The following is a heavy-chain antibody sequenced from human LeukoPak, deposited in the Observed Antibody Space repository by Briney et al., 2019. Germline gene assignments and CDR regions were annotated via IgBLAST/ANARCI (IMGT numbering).Heavy chain of an antibody. J-gene: IGHJ6*03. D-gene: IGHD4-17*01. Sequence: GGSLRLSCVASGFTFSDYYMSWVRQAPGKGLEWISYITNSGSTTFYADSVKGRFSISRDNANNSLFLQMNSLRAEDTAVYYCTRDVRLRHKYYYMDVWGKGTTVTVSS. CDR1: GFTFSDYY. CDR2: ITNSGSTT. V-gene: IGHV3-11*04. CDR3: TRDVRLRHKYYYMDV.